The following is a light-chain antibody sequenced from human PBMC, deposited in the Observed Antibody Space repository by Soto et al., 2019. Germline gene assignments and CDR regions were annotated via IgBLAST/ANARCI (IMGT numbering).Light chain of an antibody. CDR3: QQYGNSPPKT. J-gene: IGKJ2*01. CDR2: GAS. Sequence: EIVLTQSPGTLSLSPGERATLSCRASQSVSSSYLAWYQQKPGQAPRLLIYGASSRATGIPDRFSGSGSGTDFTLTISRLEPEDFAVYFCQQYGNSPPKTFGQGTKVEIQ. V-gene: IGKV3-20*01. CDR1: QSVSSSY.